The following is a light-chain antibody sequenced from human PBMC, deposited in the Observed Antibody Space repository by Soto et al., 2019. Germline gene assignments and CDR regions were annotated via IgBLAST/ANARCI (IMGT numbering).Light chain of an antibody. Sequence: IVLTQSPGTLSLSPGERATLSCRASQTISSSSLAWYQQKGGQAPRLLIYGASSRATGIPDRFSGSGSGTDFTLTNTTLLPDDFAQYYYQQYGSSSTFGQGTRLEI. CDR1: QTISSSS. J-gene: IGKJ5*01. V-gene: IGKV3-20*01. CDR2: GAS. CDR3: QQYGSSST.